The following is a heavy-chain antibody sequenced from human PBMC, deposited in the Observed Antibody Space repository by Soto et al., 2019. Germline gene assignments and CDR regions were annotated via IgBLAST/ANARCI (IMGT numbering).Heavy chain of an antibody. J-gene: IGHJ4*02. CDR3: AKDRYCSGGTCYSDFDY. Sequence: GGSLRLSCAASGFTFSSYSTNWVRQAPGKGLEWVSYISSSSSTIYYADSVKGRFTISRDNAKNSLYLQMNSLRAEDTAVYYCAKDRYCSGGTCYSDFDYWGQGTQVTVSS. D-gene: IGHD2-15*01. CDR2: ISSSSSTI. V-gene: IGHV3-48*01. CDR1: GFTFSSYS.